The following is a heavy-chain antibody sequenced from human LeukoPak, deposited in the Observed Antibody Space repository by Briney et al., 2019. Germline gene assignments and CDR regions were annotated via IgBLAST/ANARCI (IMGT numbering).Heavy chain of an antibody. CDR1: GGSISSGGYY. Sequence: PSQTLSLTCTVSGGSISSGGYYWSWIRQHPGKGLEWIGYIYYSGSTYYNPSLKSRVTISVDTSKNQFSLKLSSMTAADTAVYYCARGYYYDSSGYYASSEWYFDLWGRGTLVTVSS. CDR3: ARGYYYDSSGYYASSEWYFDL. CDR2: IYYSGST. D-gene: IGHD3-22*01. J-gene: IGHJ2*01. V-gene: IGHV4-31*03.